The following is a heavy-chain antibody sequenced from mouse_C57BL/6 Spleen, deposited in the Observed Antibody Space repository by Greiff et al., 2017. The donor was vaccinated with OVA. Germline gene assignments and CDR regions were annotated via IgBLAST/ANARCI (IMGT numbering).Heavy chain of an antibody. CDR1: GYTFTDYY. Sequence: VQLKQSGPELVKPGASVKISCKASGYTFTDYYMNWVKQSHGKSLEWIGDINPNNGGTSYNQKFKGKATLTVDKSSSTAYMELRSLTSEDSAVYYCAREVRGFAYWGQGTLVTVSA. CDR3: AREVRGFAY. CDR2: INPNNGGT. J-gene: IGHJ3*01. V-gene: IGHV1-26*01.